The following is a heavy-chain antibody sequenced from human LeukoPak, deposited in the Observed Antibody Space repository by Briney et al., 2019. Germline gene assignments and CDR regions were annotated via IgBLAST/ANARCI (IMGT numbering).Heavy chain of an antibody. J-gene: IGHJ4*02. CDR3: VAAAVAIDY. CDR1: GASISSGSYY. Sequence: PSETLSLTCTVSGASISSGSYYWSWIRQPAGKGLEWIGEINHSGSTNYNPSLKSRVTISVDTSKNQFSLKLTSVTAADTAVYFCVAAAVAIDYWGQGILVTVSS. CDR2: INHSGST. D-gene: IGHD6-19*01. V-gene: IGHV4-61*10.